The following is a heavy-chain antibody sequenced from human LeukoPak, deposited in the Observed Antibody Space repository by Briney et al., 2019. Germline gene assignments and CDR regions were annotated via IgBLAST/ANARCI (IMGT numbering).Heavy chain of an antibody. Sequence: GGSLRLSCAASGFTFSDHYMDWVRQAPGKGLEWVGRTRNKANSYTTEYAASVKGRFTISRDDSKNSLYLQMNSLKTEDTAVYYCARGDRYCSGGSCHLFDYWGQGTLVTVSP. CDR3: ARGDRYCSGGSCHLFDY. CDR2: TRNKANSYTT. V-gene: IGHV3-72*01. J-gene: IGHJ4*02. D-gene: IGHD2-15*01. CDR1: GFTFSDHY.